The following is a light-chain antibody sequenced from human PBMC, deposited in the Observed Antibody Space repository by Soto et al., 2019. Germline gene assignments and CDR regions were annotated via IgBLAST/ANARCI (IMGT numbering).Light chain of an antibody. CDR3: SSYTTSGTPV. V-gene: IGLV2-14*01. J-gene: IGLJ3*02. CDR1: SSDVGGYNY. Sequence: QSALTQPASVSGSPGQTITISCTGTSSDVGGYNYLSWYQQHPGKAPKVMIYEVSNRPSGVSNRFSGSKSGNTASLTISGLQAGDEADYFCSSYTTSGTPVFGGGTKLTVL. CDR2: EVS.